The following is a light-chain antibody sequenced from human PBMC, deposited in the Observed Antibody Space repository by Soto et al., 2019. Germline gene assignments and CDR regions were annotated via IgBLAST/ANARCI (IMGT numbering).Light chain of an antibody. V-gene: IGKV3-15*01. J-gene: IGKJ1*01. CDR2: ASS. Sequence: EIVMTQSPATLSVSPGESATLSCRASQNIRSHLAWYQLRPGQAPRLLIYASSTRATGIPARFSGSGSGTEFTITISSLQSEDFALYFCQQYNVWPGWTFGQGTKVGVK. CDR1: QNIRSH. CDR3: QQYNVWPGWT.